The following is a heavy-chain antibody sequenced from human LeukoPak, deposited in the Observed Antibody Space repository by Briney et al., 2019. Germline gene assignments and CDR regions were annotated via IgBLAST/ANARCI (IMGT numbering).Heavy chain of an antibody. Sequence: SVKVSCKASGGTFSSYAISWVRQAPGQGLEWMGGIIPIFGTANYAQKFQGRVTITADESTSTAYMELSSLRSEDTAVYYCARPQQLVLHDAFDTWGQGTMVTVSS. CDR1: GGTFSSYA. D-gene: IGHD6-13*01. V-gene: IGHV1-69*13. CDR3: ARPQQLVLHDAFDT. CDR2: IIPIFGTA. J-gene: IGHJ3*02.